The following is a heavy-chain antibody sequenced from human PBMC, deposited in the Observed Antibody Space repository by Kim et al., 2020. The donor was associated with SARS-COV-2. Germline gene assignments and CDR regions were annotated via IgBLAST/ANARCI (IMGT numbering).Heavy chain of an antibody. D-gene: IGHD3-10*01. CDR1: GGTFSSYA. J-gene: IGHJ6*02. V-gene: IGHV1-69*04. CDR2: IIPILGIA. Sequence: SVKVSCKASGGTFSSYAISWVRQAPGQGLEWMGRIIPILGIANYAQKFQGRVTITADKSTSTAYMELSSLRSEDTAVYYCARGLLLWFGESNYYYYGMDVWGQGTTVTVSS. CDR3: ARGLLLWFGESNYYYYGMDV.